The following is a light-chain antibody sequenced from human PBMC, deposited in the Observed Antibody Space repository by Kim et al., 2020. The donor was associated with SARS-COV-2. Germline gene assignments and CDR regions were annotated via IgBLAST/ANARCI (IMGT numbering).Light chain of an antibody. CDR3: QQRSNWPPIT. Sequence: SPGDSAPLSCRARQSVSSYLAWYQQKPGQAPRLLIYDASNRATGIPARFSGSGSGTDFTLTISSLEPEDFAVYYCQQRSNWPPITFGQGTRLEIK. V-gene: IGKV3-11*01. CDR1: QSVSSY. J-gene: IGKJ5*01. CDR2: DAS.